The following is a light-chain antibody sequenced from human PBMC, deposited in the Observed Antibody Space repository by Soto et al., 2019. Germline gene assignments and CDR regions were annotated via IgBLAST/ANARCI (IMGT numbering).Light chain of an antibody. J-gene: IGKJ1*01. CDR3: QQRSDWPWT. Sequence: IVMTQSPATLSVSPWERATLSCRASQSVSSNLAWYQQKPGQAPRLLIYGASSRATGIPDRFSGSGSGTDFTLTISRLEPEDFAVYYCQQRSDWPWTFGQGTKVDIK. V-gene: IGKV3D-20*02. CDR2: GAS. CDR1: QSVSSN.